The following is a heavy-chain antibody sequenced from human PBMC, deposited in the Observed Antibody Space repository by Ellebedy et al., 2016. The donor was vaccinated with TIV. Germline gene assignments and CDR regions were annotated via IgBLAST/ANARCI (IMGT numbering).Heavy chain of an antibody. J-gene: IGHJ6*02. CDR3: ARDDYGDYVSSYYYYGMDV. V-gene: IGHV3-48*01. Sequence: GGSLRLXCAASGFTFSSYAMSWVRQAPGKGLEWVSYISSSSSTIYYADSVKGRFTISRDNAKNSLYLQMNSLRAEDTAVYYCARDDYGDYVSSYYYYGMDVWGQGTTVTVSS. CDR2: ISSSSSTI. D-gene: IGHD4-17*01. CDR1: GFTFSSYA.